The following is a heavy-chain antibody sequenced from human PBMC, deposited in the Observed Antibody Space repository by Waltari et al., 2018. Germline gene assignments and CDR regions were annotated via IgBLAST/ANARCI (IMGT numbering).Heavy chain of an antibody. Sequence: QVQLVESGGGVVQPGRSLRLSCAASGFTFSSYGMHWVRQAPGKGLEWVAVIWYDGSNKYYADSVKGRFTISRDNSKNTLYLQMNSLRAEDTAVYYCARSPQENDYGDYWGQGTLVTVSS. CDR3: ARSPQENDYGDY. CDR2: IWYDGSNK. V-gene: IGHV3-33*01. CDR1: GFTFSSYG. J-gene: IGHJ4*02. D-gene: IGHD3-3*01.